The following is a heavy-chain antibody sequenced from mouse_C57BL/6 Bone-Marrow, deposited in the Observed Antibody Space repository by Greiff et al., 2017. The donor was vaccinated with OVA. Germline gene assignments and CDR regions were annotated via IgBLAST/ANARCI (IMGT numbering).Heavy chain of an antibody. CDR3: ARDSNYVDYYAMDY. Sequence: QVQLQQPGAELVKPGASVKLSCKASGYTFTSYWMPWVKQRPGQGLEWIGEIDPSDSYTNYNQKFKGKATLTVDTSSSTAYMQLSSLTSEDSAVYYCARDSNYVDYYAMDYWGQGTSVTVSS. CDR2: IDPSDSYT. V-gene: IGHV1-50*01. CDR1: GYTFTSYW. J-gene: IGHJ4*01. D-gene: IGHD2-5*01.